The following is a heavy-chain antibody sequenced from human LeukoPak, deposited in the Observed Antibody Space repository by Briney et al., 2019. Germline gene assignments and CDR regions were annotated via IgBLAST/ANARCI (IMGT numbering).Heavy chain of an antibody. CDR3: ATDGAGFDT. J-gene: IGHJ5*02. Sequence: GGSLRLSCAASGFTFSDYYMSWVRQAPGKGLEWVAYVSDSGSTRYADSVRGRFTVSRDDAKSSLFLQMNNLRAEDTAVYYCATDGAGFDTWGQGVLVTVSS. V-gene: IGHV3-11*01. CDR2: VSDSGSTR. CDR1: GFTFSDYY.